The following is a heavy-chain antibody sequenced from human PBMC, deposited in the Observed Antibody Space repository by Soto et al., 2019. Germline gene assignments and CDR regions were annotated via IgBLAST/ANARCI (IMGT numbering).Heavy chain of an antibody. Sequence: EVQLLESGGGLVQPGGSLRLSCAASGFTFSSYAMSWVRQAPGKGLEWVSGISGSGGSTYYADSVKGRFTISRDNSKNTLYLQMNSLRAEDTAVYYCAKGTHLTVQGVKYYYYYEMDVWGQGTTVTVTS. D-gene: IGHD3-10*01. V-gene: IGHV3-23*01. J-gene: IGHJ6*02. CDR3: AKGTHLTVQGVKYYYYYEMDV. CDR1: GFTFSSYA. CDR2: ISGSGGST.